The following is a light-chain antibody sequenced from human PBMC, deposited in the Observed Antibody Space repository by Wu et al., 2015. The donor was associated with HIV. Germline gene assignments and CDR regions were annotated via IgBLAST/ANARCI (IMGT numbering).Light chain of an antibody. Sequence: GGRATLSCRASQRVSTFVAWYQHRPGQAPRLVIYGASNRATGIPARFSGSGSETDFTLTISSLEPEDFAVYYCQQRSNWPYTFGQGTKVEIK. J-gene: IGKJ2*01. CDR3: QQRSNWPYT. V-gene: IGKV3-11*01. CDR1: QRVSTF. CDR2: GAS.